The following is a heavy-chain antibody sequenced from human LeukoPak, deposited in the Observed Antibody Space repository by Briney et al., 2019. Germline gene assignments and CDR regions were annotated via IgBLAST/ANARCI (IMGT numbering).Heavy chain of an antibody. Sequence: ASVKVSCKASGYTFTSYDINWVRQATGQGLEWMGWMNPNSGNTGYAQKFQGRVTMTRNTSISTAYMELSSLRSEDTAAYYCARDRRAVAGTAPNFDPWGQGTLVTVSS. CDR1: GYTFTSYD. CDR3: ARDRRAVAGTAPNFDP. D-gene: IGHD6-19*01. CDR2: MNPNSGNT. V-gene: IGHV1-8*01. J-gene: IGHJ5*02.